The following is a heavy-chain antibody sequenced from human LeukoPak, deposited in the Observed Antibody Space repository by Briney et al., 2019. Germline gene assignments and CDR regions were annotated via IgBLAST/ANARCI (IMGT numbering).Heavy chain of an antibody. CDR1: GVTFSSFA. CDR2: ISGGGGRT. CDR3: AKALEAVAGNYIYYGMDV. V-gene: IGHV3-23*01. J-gene: IGHJ6*02. D-gene: IGHD6-13*01. Sequence: PGGSLRLSCATSGVTFSSFAMNWVRQAPGKGLEWVSGISGGGGRTYYADSVKGRFTISRDNSRSTLYLQMNSLRADDTAVYYCAKALEAVAGNYIYYGMDVWGQGTTVTVS.